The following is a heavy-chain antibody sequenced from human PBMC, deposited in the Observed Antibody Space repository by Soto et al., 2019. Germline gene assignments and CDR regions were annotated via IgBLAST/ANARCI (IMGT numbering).Heavy chain of an antibody. Sequence: ASVKVSSKVSGYTLTEFSMHWVRQAPGKGLEWMGGFDPEDGETIYAQKFQGRVTMTEDTSTDTAYMELSSLRSEDTAGYYCATDGRVDFQHWGQGTLVTVPS. D-gene: IGHD1-26*01. V-gene: IGHV1-24*01. J-gene: IGHJ1*01. CDR1: GYTLTEFS. CDR2: FDPEDGET. CDR3: ATDGRVDFQH.